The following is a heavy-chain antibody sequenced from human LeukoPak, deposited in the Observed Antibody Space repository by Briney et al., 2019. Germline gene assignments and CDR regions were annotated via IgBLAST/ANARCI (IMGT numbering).Heavy chain of an antibody. J-gene: IGHJ4*02. CDR3: ARMRGRYCSSNGCYVEY. CDR1: GLTFSRDW. CDR2: ISHDGDHK. D-gene: IGHD2-2*01. Sequence: GGSLRLSCEGFGLTFSRDWMSWVRQAPGTGLEWVAVISHDGDHKYHADSVKGRFTISRDNSKNTLYLQMNSLRVEDTAVYYCARMRGRYCSSNGCYVEYWGQGALVTVSS. V-gene: IGHV3-30-3*01.